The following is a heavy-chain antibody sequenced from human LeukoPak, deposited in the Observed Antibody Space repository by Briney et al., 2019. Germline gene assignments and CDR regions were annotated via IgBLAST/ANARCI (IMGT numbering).Heavy chain of an antibody. CDR1: GFTFNNAW. D-gene: IGHD3-16*02. V-gene: IGHV3-15*07. J-gene: IGHJ4*02. CDR2: IKSNTDGGTT. CDR3: STDYDYFWGSYRFGY. Sequence: GGSLRLSCAASGFTFNNAWMNWVRQATGKGLEWVGRIKSNTDGGTTDYAAPVKGRFTISRDDSKNTLYLQMNSLKTEDTAVYYCSTDYDYFWGSYRFGYWGQGTLVTVSS.